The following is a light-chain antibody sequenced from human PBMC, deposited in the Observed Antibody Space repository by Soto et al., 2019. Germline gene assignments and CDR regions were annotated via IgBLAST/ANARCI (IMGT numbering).Light chain of an antibody. CDR2: GAS. V-gene: IGKV3-15*01. J-gene: IGKJ1*01. Sequence: EIVMSQSAATLSVSPVERATLSCMASQSVSSNLAWYQQKPGQAPRLLIYGASTRATGIPARFSGSGSGTEFTLTISSLQSEDFAVYYCQQYNNWPRTFGQGTKVHI. CDR1: QSVSSN. CDR3: QQYNNWPRT.